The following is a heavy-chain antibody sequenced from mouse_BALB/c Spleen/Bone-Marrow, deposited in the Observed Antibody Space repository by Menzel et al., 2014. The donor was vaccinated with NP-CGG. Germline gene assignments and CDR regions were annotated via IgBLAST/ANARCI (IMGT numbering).Heavy chain of an antibody. CDR1: GFTFSSFA. Sequence: EVKLVESGGGLVQPGGSRKLSCAASGFTFSSFAMHWVRQAPEKGLEWVAYISSGSSTIYYADTVMGRFTISRDNPKNTLFLQMTSLRSEDTGMYYCARSGSSSGYFDYWGQGTTLTVSS. CDR3: ARSGSSSGYFDY. J-gene: IGHJ2*01. D-gene: IGHD1-1*01. CDR2: ISSGSSTI. V-gene: IGHV5-17*02.